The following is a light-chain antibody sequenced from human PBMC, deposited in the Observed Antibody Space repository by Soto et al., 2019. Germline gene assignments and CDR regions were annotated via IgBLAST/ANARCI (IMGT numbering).Light chain of an antibody. V-gene: IGKV4-1*01. CDR2: WAS. Sequence: DIVMTQSPDSLAVSLGERATINCKSSQSVLYSSNNKNYLAWYQQKPGQPPKLLIYWASTRESGVPDRFSGSGSGTDFTLTISGLQAEDVAVYYCQQYYSTLLTFGGGTKVEIK. CDR3: QQYYSTLLT. J-gene: IGKJ4*01. CDR1: QSVLYSSNNKNY.